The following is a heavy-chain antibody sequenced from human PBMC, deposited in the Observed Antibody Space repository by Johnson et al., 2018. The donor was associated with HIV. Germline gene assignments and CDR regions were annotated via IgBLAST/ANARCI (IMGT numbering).Heavy chain of an antibody. CDR2: IKSKTDGGTT. CDR1: GFTFSNAW. Sequence: VQLLESGGGLVKPGGSLRLSCAASGFTFSNAWMSWVRQAPGKGLEWVGRIKSKTDGGTTDYAAPVKGRFTISRDNSKNTLYLQMNSLRGEDTAVYYCARDREYGLAWGWALDIWGQGTMVTVSS. J-gene: IGHJ3*02. D-gene: IGHD6-19*01. V-gene: IGHV3-15*01. CDR3: ARDREYGLAWGWALDI.